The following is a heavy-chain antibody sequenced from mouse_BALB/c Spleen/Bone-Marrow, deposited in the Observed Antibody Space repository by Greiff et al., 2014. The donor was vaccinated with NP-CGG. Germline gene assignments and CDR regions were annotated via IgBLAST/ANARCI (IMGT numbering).Heavy chain of an antibody. CDR3: ARRYGSSFDY. Sequence: DVQLQESGAELVRPGALVKLSCKASGFNIKDYYMYWVIQRPEQGLEWIGWIDPENGNTIYDPKFQGKASITADKSSNTAYLQLSSLTSEDSAGYCCARRYGSSFDYWGQGTTLTVSS. CDR2: IDPENGNT. J-gene: IGHJ2*01. V-gene: IGHV14-1*02. CDR1: GFNIKDYY. D-gene: IGHD1-1*01.